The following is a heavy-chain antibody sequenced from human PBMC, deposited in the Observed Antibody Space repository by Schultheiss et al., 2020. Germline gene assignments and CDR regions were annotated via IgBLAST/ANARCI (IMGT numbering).Heavy chain of an antibody. D-gene: IGHD5-12*01. V-gene: IGHV1-46*04. CDR2: INPLTGGT. CDR3: ARGSLRYSGIDAFDI. J-gene: IGHJ3*02. CDR1: GYTFTSYD. Sequence: ASVKVSCKASGYTFTSYDINWVRQAPGQGLEWMGIINPLTGGTTYAQKLQGRFTMTGDTSTSTFYMELSSLRSEDTAVYYCARGSLRYSGIDAFDIWGQGTMVTVSS.